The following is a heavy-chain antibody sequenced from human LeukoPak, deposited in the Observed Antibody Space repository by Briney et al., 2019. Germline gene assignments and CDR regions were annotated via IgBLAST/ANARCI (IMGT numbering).Heavy chain of an antibody. Sequence: SGGSLRLSCAASGFIFSNYWMSWVRQAPGKGLEWVANIKQDGSEKFYVDSVKGRFTISRDNAKNSLYLQMNSLRAEDTAVYNCARVPLNYYYCMDVWGKGTTVTVSS. V-gene: IGHV3-7*01. CDR1: GFIFSNYW. CDR3: ARVPLNYYYCMDV. CDR2: IKQDGSEK. J-gene: IGHJ6*03.